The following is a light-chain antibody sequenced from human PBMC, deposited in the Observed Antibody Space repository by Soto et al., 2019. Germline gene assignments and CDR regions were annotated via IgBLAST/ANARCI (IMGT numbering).Light chain of an antibody. CDR3: QQYNSLPT. V-gene: IGKV1-5*01. J-gene: IGKJ1*01. Sequence: DIQMTQSPSTLSASAGDRVTITCRASQSITTELAWYQQKPGKAPKLLIYGASSLESGVPSRFSGSGSGTEFTLTISSPQPDDFATYYCQQYNSLPTFGQGTKV. CDR2: GAS. CDR1: QSITTE.